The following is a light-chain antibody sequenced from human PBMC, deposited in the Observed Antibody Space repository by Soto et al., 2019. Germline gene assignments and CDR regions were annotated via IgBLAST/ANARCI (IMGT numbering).Light chain of an antibody. CDR1: QSVSSSY. CDR3: QQYNSYSRT. V-gene: IGKV3-20*01. CDR2: DAS. Sequence: DIVLTQSPGTLSLSPGARAPLSCTASQSVSSSYLAWYQQKPGQAPRLLIYDASGMASGVPDRFSGSGSGTEFTLTISRLQPDDFAVYYCQQYNSYSRTFGQGTKVDI. J-gene: IGKJ1*01.